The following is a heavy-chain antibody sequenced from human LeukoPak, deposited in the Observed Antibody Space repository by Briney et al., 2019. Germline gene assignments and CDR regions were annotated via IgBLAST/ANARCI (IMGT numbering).Heavy chain of an antibody. V-gene: IGHV1-3*01. Sequence: ASVKVSCKASGYTFTSYAMHWVRQAPGQRLEWMGWINAGNGNTKYSQKFQGRVTITRDTSASTAYMELSSLRSEDTAVYYCARAASYCGGDCYLGDFWGQGTPVTVSS. CDR2: INAGNGNT. D-gene: IGHD2-21*01. CDR3: ARAASYCGGDCYLGDF. CDR1: GYTFTSYA. J-gene: IGHJ4*02.